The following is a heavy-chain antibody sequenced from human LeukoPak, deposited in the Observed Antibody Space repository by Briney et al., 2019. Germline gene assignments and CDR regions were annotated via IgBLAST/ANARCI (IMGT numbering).Heavy chain of an antibody. D-gene: IGHD3-9*01. J-gene: IGHJ3*02. Sequence: SETLSLTCTVSGGSISSYYWSWIRQPAGKGLEWIGRIYTSGSTNYNPSLKSRVTMSVDTSKNQFSLMLSSVTAADTAVYYCARYFDWPWAFDIWGQGTKVTVSS. CDR1: GGSISSYY. V-gene: IGHV4-4*07. CDR3: ARYFDWPWAFDI. CDR2: IYTSGST.